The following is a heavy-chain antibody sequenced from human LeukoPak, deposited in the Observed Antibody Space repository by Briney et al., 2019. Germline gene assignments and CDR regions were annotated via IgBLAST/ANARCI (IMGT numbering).Heavy chain of an antibody. CDR2: IFYSGST. CDR1: GGSISSRHCY. CDR3: ARLDNSGYYFIDY. J-gene: IGHJ4*02. D-gene: IGHD3-22*01. Sequence: KPSETLSLTCTVSGGSISSRHCYWGWIRQPPGKGLEWIGSIFYSGSTYYNPSLKSRVTISVDTSKNQFSLKLTSVTAADTAVYYCARLDNSGYYFIDYWGQGTLVTVSS. V-gene: IGHV4-39*01.